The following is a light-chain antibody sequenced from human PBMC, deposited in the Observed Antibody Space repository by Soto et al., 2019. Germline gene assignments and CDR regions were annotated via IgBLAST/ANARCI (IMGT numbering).Light chain of an antibody. CDR3: QQYGSSRT. J-gene: IGKJ1*01. V-gene: IGKV3-20*01. CDR1: QSVSNNY. Sequence: EIALTQSPGTLSLSPGERATLPCRASQSVSNNYLAWYQQKPGQAPRLLIFGASSRSTGIPDRFSGSGSGTDFTLTITRLEPEDFAVYYCQQYGSSRTFGQGTKVDIK. CDR2: GAS.